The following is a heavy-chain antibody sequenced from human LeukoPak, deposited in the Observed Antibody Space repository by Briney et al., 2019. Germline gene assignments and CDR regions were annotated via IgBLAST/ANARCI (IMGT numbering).Heavy chain of an antibody. Sequence: ASVRVSCKASGYTFTSYGISWVRQAPGQGLEWMGWISAYNGNTNYAQKLQGRVTMTTDTSTSTAYMELRSLRSDDTAVYYCARDLGIAAAGTIDYWGQGTLVTVSS. CDR2: ISAYNGNT. J-gene: IGHJ4*02. V-gene: IGHV1-18*01. CDR3: ARDLGIAAAGTIDY. D-gene: IGHD6-13*01. CDR1: GYTFTSYG.